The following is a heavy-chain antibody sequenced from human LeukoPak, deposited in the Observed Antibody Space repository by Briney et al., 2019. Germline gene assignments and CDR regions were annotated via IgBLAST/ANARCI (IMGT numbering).Heavy chain of an antibody. J-gene: IGHJ3*02. D-gene: IGHD1-26*01. CDR2: IYYSGST. CDR3: VREWEVDERWELPGGAFDI. Sequence: SETLSLTCTVSGGSISSSSYYWGWIRQPPGKGLEWIGSIYYSGSTYYNPSLKSRVTISVDTSKNQFSLKLSSVTAADTAVYYCVREWEVDERWELPGGAFDIWGQGTMVTVSS. CDR1: GGSISSSSYY. V-gene: IGHV4-39*07.